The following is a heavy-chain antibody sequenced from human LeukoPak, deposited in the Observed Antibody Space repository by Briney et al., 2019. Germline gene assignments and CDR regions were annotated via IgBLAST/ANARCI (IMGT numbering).Heavy chain of an antibody. CDR1: GFTFSSYW. J-gene: IGHJ4*02. Sequence: GGSLRLSCAASGFTFSSYWMSWVRQAPGKGLEWVANIKQDGSVKYYVYSVKGRFTISRDNAKISLYLQMNSLRAEDTALYYCARIGYSSSSFDYWDQGTLVTVPS. D-gene: IGHD6-6*01. CDR2: IKQDGSVK. V-gene: IGHV3-7*01. CDR3: ARIGYSSSSFDY.